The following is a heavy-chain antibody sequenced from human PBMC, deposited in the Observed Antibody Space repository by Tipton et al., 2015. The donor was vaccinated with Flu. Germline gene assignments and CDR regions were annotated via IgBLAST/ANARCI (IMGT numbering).Heavy chain of an antibody. CDR3: ATLAITALYDFDY. Sequence: TLSLTCTVSGGSISSSSYYWGWIRQPPGKGLEWIGSIYHNSGSTYYNPSLKSRVTISVDTSKNQFSLNVTSVTAADTAVYYCATLAITALYDFDYWGQGTLVTVSS. CDR2: IYHNSGST. J-gene: IGHJ4*02. D-gene: IGHD1-20*01. V-gene: IGHV4-39*07. CDR1: GGSISSSSYY.